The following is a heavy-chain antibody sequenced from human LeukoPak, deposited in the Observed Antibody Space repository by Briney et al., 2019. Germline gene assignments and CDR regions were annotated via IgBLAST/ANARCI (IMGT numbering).Heavy chain of an antibody. CDR3: ARAPGDPPNY. V-gene: IGHV3-7*03. CDR2: IKQDGSEK. J-gene: IGHJ4*02. D-gene: IGHD4-17*01. CDR1: GFTFSNYW. Sequence: GGSLRLSCAASGFTFSNYWMSWVRQAPGKGLEWVANIKQDGSEKYHVDSVKGRFTISRDNAKNSLYLQMNSLRAEDTAMYYCARAPGDPPNYWGQGTLDTVSS.